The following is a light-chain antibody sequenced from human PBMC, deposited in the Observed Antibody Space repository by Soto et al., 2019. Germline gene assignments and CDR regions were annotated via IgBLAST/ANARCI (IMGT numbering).Light chain of an antibody. J-gene: IGKJ2*01. V-gene: IGKV3-20*01. CDR2: GAS. Sequence: EIVLSQSPGTLSLSPGVRATLSCRASQSVSSSYFAWYQQKPGQAPRLLIYGASGRATGIPDRFSGSGSGTDFTLTISRLEPEDFAVYYCQQYGSSPMYTFGQGTKLEIK. CDR3: QQYGSSPMYT. CDR1: QSVSSSY.